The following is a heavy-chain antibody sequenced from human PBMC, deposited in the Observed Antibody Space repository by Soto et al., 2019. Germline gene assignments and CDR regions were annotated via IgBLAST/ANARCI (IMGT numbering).Heavy chain of an antibody. D-gene: IGHD1-26*01. Sequence: SETLSLTCTVSGLNISSYYWSWIRQPPGKGLEWIGYIYYSGSTNYNPSLKSRVTISVDTSKNQFSLKLSSVTAADTAVYYCVRDDIGLGIDYWGLGTLVTVSS. CDR1: GLNISSYY. CDR3: VRDDIGLGIDY. CDR2: IYYSGST. J-gene: IGHJ4*02. V-gene: IGHV4-59*01.